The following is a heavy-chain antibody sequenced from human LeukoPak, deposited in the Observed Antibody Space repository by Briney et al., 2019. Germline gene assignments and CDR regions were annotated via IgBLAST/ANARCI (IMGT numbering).Heavy chain of an antibody. Sequence: GGSLRLSCAASGFTFSSYAMSWVRQAPGKGLKWVSAISGSGGSTYYADSVKGRFTISRDNSKNTLYLQMNSLRAEDTAVYYCAKDHTVMGVRYYFDYWGQGTLVTVSS. CDR1: GFTFSSYA. CDR2: ISGSGGST. CDR3: AKDHTVMGVRYYFDY. V-gene: IGHV3-23*01. J-gene: IGHJ4*02. D-gene: IGHD4-17*01.